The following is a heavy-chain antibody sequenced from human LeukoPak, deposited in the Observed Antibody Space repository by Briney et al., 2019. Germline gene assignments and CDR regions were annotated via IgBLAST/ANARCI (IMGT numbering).Heavy chain of an antibody. D-gene: IGHD1-26*01. CDR2: INPNSGGT. CDR1: GYTFTGYY. Sequence: ASVKVSCKASGYTFTGYYMHWVRQAPGQGLEWMGWINPNSGGTNYAQKFQGRVTMTRDTSISTAYMELSRLRSDDTAVYYCARGIVGTGIFGDYWGQGTLVTVSS. J-gene: IGHJ4*02. V-gene: IGHV1-2*02. CDR3: ARGIVGTGIFGDY.